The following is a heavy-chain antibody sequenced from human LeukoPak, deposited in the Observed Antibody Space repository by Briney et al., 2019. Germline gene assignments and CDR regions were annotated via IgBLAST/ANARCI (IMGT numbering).Heavy chain of an antibody. V-gene: IGHV4-59*01. CDR3: ARGGFYSAY. CDR1: GGSISSYY. D-gene: IGHD2-21*01. J-gene: IGHJ4*02. Sequence: SETLSLTCTVSGGSISSYYWSWFRQPPGKGLEWIGYIYYSGTTNYNPSLKSRVTISVDTSNNQFSLKLTSVTAADTALYYCARGGFYSAYWGQGTLVTVSS. CDR2: IYYSGTT.